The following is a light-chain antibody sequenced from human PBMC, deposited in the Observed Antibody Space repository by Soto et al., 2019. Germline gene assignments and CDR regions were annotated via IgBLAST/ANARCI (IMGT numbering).Light chain of an antibody. Sequence: EIVLTQSPGTLALCPGEGATLSCRASQSVSKYLAWYQQKPGQAPRLLIYGASSRATGIPDSFSGSGSGTDFTLTISRLEPEDFAVYYCQQYGGSPQTFGQGTKVDIK. J-gene: IGKJ1*01. V-gene: IGKV3-20*01. CDR2: GAS. CDR1: QSVSKY. CDR3: QQYGGSPQT.